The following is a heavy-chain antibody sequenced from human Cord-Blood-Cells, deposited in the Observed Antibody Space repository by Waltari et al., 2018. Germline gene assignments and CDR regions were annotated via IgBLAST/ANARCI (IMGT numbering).Heavy chain of an antibody. CDR3: ASSFRYYGSGSYYSHYYYYMDV. V-gene: IGHV1-69*01. D-gene: IGHD3-10*01. CDR2: IIPIFGTA. Sequence: QVQLVQSGAEVKKPGSSVKVSCKASGGTFSSYAISRVRQAPGQGLEWMGGIIPIFGTANYAQKFQGRVTITADESTSTAYMELSSLRSEDTAVYYCASSFRYYGSGSYYSHYYYYMDVWGKGTTVTVSS. J-gene: IGHJ6*03. CDR1: GGTFSSYA.